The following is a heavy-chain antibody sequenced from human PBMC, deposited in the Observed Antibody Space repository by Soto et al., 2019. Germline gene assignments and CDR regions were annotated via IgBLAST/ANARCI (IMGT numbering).Heavy chain of an antibody. D-gene: IGHD2-2*01. CDR1: GFTFSSSA. V-gene: IGHV3-30-3*01. CDR2: ISYDGSNK. Sequence: GGSLRLSCAASGFTFSSSAMHWVRQAPGKGLEWVAVISYDGSNKYYADSVKGRFTISRDNSKNTLYLQMNSLRAEDTAVYCCARDEIHYQYVDYLCQGTLVAVSS. CDR3: ARDEIHYQYVDY. J-gene: IGHJ4*02.